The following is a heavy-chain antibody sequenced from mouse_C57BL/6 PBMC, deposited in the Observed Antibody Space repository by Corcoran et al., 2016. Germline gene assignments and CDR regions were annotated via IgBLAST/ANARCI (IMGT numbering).Heavy chain of an antibody. CDR3: ARGLVAHGNAMDY. J-gene: IGHJ4*01. CDR1: RYTFTTYG. D-gene: IGHD1-1*01. V-gene: IGHV9-3*01. CDR2: INTYSGVQ. Sequence: QIQLVQSGPELKKPGETVKISCKASRYTFTTYGMSWVKQAPGKGLKGRGWINTYSGVQKYADDFKGRFSFSLETSASNAYLKINDLKNEYTATYFCARGLVAHGNAMDYWCQGTSVTVSS.